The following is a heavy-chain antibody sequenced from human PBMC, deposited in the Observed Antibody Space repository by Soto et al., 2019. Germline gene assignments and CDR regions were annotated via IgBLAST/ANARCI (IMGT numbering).Heavy chain of an antibody. D-gene: IGHD2-15*01. CDR2: IKEDGSEK. J-gene: IGHJ4*02. CDR3: MRNWCAY. V-gene: IGHV3-7*01. Sequence: EVQLVESGGGLVQPGGSLRLSCTASGFTFSADWMTWVRQAPGKGLEWVANIKEDGSEKYYVDSVKGRFTISRDNSKSSLYLQMNSLRAEDTAVYYCMRNWCAYWGQGTRVTVSS. CDR1: GFTFSADW.